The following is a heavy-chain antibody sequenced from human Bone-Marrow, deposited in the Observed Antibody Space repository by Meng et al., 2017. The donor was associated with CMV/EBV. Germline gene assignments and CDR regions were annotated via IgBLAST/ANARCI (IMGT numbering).Heavy chain of an antibody. D-gene: IGHD5-18*01. CDR3: ARDRWWSGYRYGALDNYFDY. CDR2: ISSSSSYI. CDR1: GFTFSSYS. V-gene: IGHV3-21*01. J-gene: IGHJ4*02. Sequence: GVLKISCAASGFTFSSYSMNWVRQAPGKGLEWVSSISSSSSYIYYADSVKGRFTISRDNAKNSLNLQMNSLRAQDTAVYYCARDRWWSGYRYGALDNYFDYWGQGTLVTVSS.